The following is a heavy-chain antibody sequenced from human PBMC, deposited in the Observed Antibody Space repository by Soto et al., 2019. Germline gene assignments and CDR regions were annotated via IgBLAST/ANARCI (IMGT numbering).Heavy chain of an antibody. CDR3: AKGPRYYGSGADYYYGMDV. D-gene: IGHD3-10*01. J-gene: IGHJ6*01. CDR2: ISYDGSNK. CDR1: GFTFSSYG. Sequence: QVQLVESGGGVVQPGRSLRLSCAASGFTFSSYGMHWVRQAPGKGLEWVAVISYDGSNKYYADSVKGRFTISRDNSKNTLYLQMNSLRAEDTAVYYCAKGPRYYGSGADYYYGMDVW. V-gene: IGHV3-30*18.